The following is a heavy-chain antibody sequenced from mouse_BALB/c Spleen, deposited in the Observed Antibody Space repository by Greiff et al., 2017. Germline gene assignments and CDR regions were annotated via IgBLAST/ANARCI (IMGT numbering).Heavy chain of an antibody. V-gene: IGHV1S137*01. CDR3: ASDDGYYGFAY. D-gene: IGHD2-3*01. CDR1: GYTFTDYA. Sequence: VQLQQSGAELVRPGVSVKISCKGSGYTFTDYAMHWVKQSHAKSLEWIGVISTYYGDASYNQKFKGKATMTVDKSSSTAYMELARLTSEDSAIYYCASDDGYYGFAYWGQGTLVTVSA. CDR2: ISTYYGDA. J-gene: IGHJ3*01.